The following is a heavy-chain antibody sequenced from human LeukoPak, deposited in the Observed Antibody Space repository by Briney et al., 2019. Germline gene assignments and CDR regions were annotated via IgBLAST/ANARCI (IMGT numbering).Heavy chain of an antibody. CDR1: GFTFSSYG. CDR3: AKDTMNDAFDI. Sequence: PGGSLRLSCAASGFTFSSYGMHWVRQAPGKGLEWVAVISYDGSNKYYADSVEGRFTISRDNSKNTLYLQMNSLRAEDTAVYYCAKDTMNDAFDIWGQGTMVTVSS. V-gene: IGHV3-30*18. CDR2: ISYDGSNK. D-gene: IGHD2-2*01. J-gene: IGHJ3*02.